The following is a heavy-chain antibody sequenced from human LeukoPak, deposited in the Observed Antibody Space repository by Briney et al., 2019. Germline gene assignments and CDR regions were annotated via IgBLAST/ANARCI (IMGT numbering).Heavy chain of an antibody. CDR2: ISAYNGNT. CDR3: ARGVVGPLSNWFHP. CDR1: GYTFTSYG. V-gene: IGHV1-18*01. J-gene: IGHJ5*02. D-gene: IGHD2-15*01. Sequence: ASVKVSCKASGYTFTSYGISWVRQAPGQGLEWMGWISAYNGNTNYAQKLQGRVTMTTDTSTGTAYMELRSLRSDDTAVYYCARGVVGPLSNWFHPWGQGTLVTVSS.